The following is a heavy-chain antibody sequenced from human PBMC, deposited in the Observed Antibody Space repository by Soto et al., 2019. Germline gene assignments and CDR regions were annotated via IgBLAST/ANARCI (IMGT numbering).Heavy chain of an antibody. D-gene: IGHD2-8*01. CDR1: GFTFGDYA. V-gene: IGHV3-49*04. J-gene: IGHJ6*02. CDR2: IRSKAYGGTT. CDR3: TRDYCTNGVCYSYYYYGMDV. Sequence: GGSLRLSCTASGFTFGDYAMSWVRLAPGKGLEWVGFIRSKAYGGTTEYAASVKGRFTISRDDSKSIAYLQMNSLKTEDTAVYYCTRDYCTNGVCYSYYYYGMDVWGQGTTVTV.